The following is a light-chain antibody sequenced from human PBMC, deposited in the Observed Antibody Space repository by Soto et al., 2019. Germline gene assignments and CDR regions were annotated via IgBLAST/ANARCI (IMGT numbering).Light chain of an antibody. CDR2: EAS. CDR3: QKYNTTPRT. J-gene: IGKJ1*01. Sequence: DFHMTQSPSSLSASVGDRVTIACRASQAISDHLAWYQHKPGKVPKLLIYEASTLQSGVPSRFSGGGSGTDFTLTISSLQPEDVATYYCQKYNTTPRTFGQGTKVELK. CDR1: QAISDH. V-gene: IGKV1-27*01.